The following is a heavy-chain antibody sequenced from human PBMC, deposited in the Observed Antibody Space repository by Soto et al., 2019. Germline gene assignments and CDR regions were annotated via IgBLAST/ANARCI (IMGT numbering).Heavy chain of an antibody. J-gene: IGHJ6*02. D-gene: IGHD3-22*01. CDR3: ARESSGYGGYYYYGMDV. CDR1: GYTFTDYY. Sequence: ASVKVSCKASGYTFTDYYLHWVRQAPGQGLEWMGWINPKSGATHYSQKFQGWVTVTRDTSISTANMEVSRLTSDDTAVYYCARESSGYGGYYYYGMDVWGQGTTVTVSS. V-gene: IGHV1-2*04. CDR2: INPKSGAT.